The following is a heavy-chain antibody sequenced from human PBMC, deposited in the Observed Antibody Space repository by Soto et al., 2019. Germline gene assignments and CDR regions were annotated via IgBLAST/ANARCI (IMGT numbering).Heavy chain of an antibody. V-gene: IGHV2-26*01. J-gene: IGHJ4*02. CDR2: IFSNDEK. Sequence: QVTLKESGPVLVNPTETLTLTCTVSGFSLSNPRMGVSWIRQPPGKALEWLAHIFSNDEKSYSTSLKSRLTISRDTSKSQVVLTMTNRDPVDTATYYCARIQRISMIVVSKPYFDYWGQGTLVTVSS. CDR3: ARIQRISMIVVSKPYFDY. D-gene: IGHD3-22*01. CDR1: GFSLSNPRMG.